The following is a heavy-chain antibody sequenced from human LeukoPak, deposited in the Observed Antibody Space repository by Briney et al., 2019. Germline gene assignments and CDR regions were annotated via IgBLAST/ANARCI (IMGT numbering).Heavy chain of an antibody. Sequence: ASVKVSCKAPGYTFTSYAMHWVRQAPGQRLEWMGWINAGNGNTKYSQKFQGRVTITRDTSASTAYMELSSLRSEDTAVYYCARSPTYYYDSSGYHDAFDIWGQGTMVTVSS. CDR2: INAGNGNT. CDR3: ARSPTYYYDSSGYHDAFDI. J-gene: IGHJ3*02. D-gene: IGHD3-22*01. V-gene: IGHV1-3*01. CDR1: GYTFTSYA.